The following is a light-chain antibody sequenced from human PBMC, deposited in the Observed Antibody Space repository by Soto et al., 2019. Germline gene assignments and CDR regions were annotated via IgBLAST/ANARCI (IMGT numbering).Light chain of an antibody. CDR2: GAS. CDR1: QSVSNNY. Sequence: EIVLTQSPGTLPLSRGERSTLXXRASQSVSNNYLAWYQQKPGQAPXVLIYGASNRATGIPDRFSGSGSGTDFTLTISRLEPEDFAVYYCQQYGSSGTFGQGTKVDIK. CDR3: QQYGSSGT. J-gene: IGKJ1*01. V-gene: IGKV3-20*01.